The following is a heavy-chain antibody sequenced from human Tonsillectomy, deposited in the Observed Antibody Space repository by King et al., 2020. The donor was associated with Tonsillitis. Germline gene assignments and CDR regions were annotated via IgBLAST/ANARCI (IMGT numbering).Heavy chain of an antibody. V-gene: IGHV4-39*01. CDR1: GGSISSANYY. J-gene: IGHJ4*02. CDR2: VFYIGST. CDR3: ARLHYYDSSGYSYYFDY. Sequence: QLQESGPGLLKPSETLSLTCTVSGGSISSANYYCGWIRQPPGKGLEWIGTVFYIGSTYYNPSLKSRVTISVDTSKNQFSLKLTSVTAADTAVYYCARLHYYDSSGYSYYFDYWGQGTLVTVSS. D-gene: IGHD3-22*01.